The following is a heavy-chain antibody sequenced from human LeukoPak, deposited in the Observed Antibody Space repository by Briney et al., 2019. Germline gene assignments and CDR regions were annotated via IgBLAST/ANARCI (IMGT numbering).Heavy chain of an antibody. J-gene: IGHJ4*02. D-gene: IGHD1-26*01. V-gene: IGHV3-7*01. CDR1: GFTFSGYW. Sequence: GGSLRLSCAAAGFTFSGYWMSWVRQTTEKGLECVAKINEDGSEKHYVDSVKGRFTISRDNAKNSFYLQMNSLRVEDTAVYNCARDYRGGWNDYWGQGTLVTVSS. CDR3: ARDYRGGWNDY. CDR2: INEDGSEK.